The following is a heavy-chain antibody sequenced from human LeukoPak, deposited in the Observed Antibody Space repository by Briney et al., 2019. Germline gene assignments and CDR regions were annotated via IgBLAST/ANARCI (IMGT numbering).Heavy chain of an antibody. J-gene: IGHJ4*02. Sequence: PGGSLRLSCAASGFTFSSYGMHWVRQAPGKGLEWVAVISYDGSNKCYADSVKGRFTISRDNSKNTLYLQMNSLRAEDTAVYYCAKDLRGCSSTSCYEGTNWGQGTLVTVSS. V-gene: IGHV3-30*18. CDR3: AKDLRGCSSTSCYEGTN. CDR1: GFTFSSYG. D-gene: IGHD2-2*01. CDR2: ISYDGSNK.